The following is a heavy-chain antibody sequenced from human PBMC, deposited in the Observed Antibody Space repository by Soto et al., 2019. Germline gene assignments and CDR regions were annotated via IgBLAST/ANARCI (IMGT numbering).Heavy chain of an antibody. CDR3: ARHGIAVAGPFDY. V-gene: IGHV1-69*12. J-gene: IGHJ4*02. CDR2: IIPISGTA. CDR1: GGTFSSYA. D-gene: IGHD6-19*01. Sequence: QIQLVQSGAEVKKPGSSVKVSCKASGGTFSSYAISWVRQAPGQGLEWMGGIIPISGTANYAQKFQGRVTSTADESTSTAYMEQSSLRSEDTAVYYCARHGIAVAGPFDYWGQGTLVTVSS.